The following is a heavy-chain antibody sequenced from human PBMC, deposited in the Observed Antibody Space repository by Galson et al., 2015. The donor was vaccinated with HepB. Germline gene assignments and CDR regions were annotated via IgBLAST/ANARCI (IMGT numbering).Heavy chain of an antibody. Sequence: QSGAEVKKPGESLKISCKGSGYSFTSYWIGWVRQMPGKGLEWMGIIYPGDSDTRYSPSFQGQVTISADKSISTAYLQWSSLKASDTAMYYCARWTMIGPYLTANHDAFDIWGQGTMVTVSS. J-gene: IGHJ3*02. CDR2: IYPGDSDT. D-gene: IGHD3-22*01. CDR3: ARWTMIGPYLTANHDAFDI. V-gene: IGHV5-51*01. CDR1: GYSFTSYW.